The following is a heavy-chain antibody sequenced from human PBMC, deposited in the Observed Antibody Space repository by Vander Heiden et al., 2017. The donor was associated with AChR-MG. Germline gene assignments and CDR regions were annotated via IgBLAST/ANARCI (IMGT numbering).Heavy chain of an antibody. V-gene: IGHV1-2*02. D-gene: IGHD3-22*01. CDR1: GYTFTGYY. CDR2: INPNSGGT. J-gene: IGHJ4*02. CDR3: ARDRGSSGYQYYFDY. Sequence: QVQLVQSGAEVKKHGASVKVSCKASGYTFTGYYMHWVRQAPGQGLEWMGWINPNSGGTNYAQKFQGRVTMTRDTSISTAHMELSRLRSDDTAVYYCARDRGSSGYQYYFDYWCQGTLVTVSS.